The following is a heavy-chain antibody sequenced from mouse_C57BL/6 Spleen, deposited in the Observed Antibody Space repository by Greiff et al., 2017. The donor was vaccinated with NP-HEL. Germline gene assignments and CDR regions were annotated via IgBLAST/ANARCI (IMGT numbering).Heavy chain of an antibody. CDR2: ISYDGSN. CDR1: GYSITSGYY. Sequence: DVKLQESGPGLVKPSQSLSLTCSVTGYSITSGYYWNWIRQFPGNKLEWMGYISYDGSNNYNPSLKNRISITRDTSKNQFFLKLNSVTTEDTATYYCARDPELYYAMDYWGQGTSVTVSS. V-gene: IGHV3-6*01. CDR3: ARDPELYYAMDY. J-gene: IGHJ4*01.